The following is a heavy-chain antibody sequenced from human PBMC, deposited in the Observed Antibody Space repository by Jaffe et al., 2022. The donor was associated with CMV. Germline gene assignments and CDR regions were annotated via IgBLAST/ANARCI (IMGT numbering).Heavy chain of an antibody. CDR3: VRDRGGRHYFDY. D-gene: IGHD3-16*01. V-gene: IGHV3-33*08. CDR1: RFTFSNYG. CDR2: IWYDGSEQ. Sequence: QVQLVESGGGVVQSGRSLRLSCAASRFTFSNYGMHWVRQAPGKGLEWVAVIWYDGSEQYYVDSVKGRFTVSRDNSRNMLYLQMNSLRPDDTAVYYCVRDRGGRHYFDYWGQGTVVTVSS. J-gene: IGHJ4*02.